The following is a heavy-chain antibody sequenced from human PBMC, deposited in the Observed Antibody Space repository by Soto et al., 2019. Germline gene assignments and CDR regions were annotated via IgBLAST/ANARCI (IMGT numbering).Heavy chain of an antibody. Sequence: EVQLLESGGGLVQPGGSLRLSCAASGFTFSSYAMSWVRQAPGKGLEWVSAISCSGGSTYYADSVKGRFTISRDNSKNTLSLQMNSLRAEDTAVYYCAKDLSCTSNWPGDYWGQGTLVTVSS. J-gene: IGHJ4*02. CDR1: GFTFSSYA. CDR3: AKDLSCTSNWPGDY. D-gene: IGHD2-2*01. CDR2: ISCSGGST. V-gene: IGHV3-23*01.